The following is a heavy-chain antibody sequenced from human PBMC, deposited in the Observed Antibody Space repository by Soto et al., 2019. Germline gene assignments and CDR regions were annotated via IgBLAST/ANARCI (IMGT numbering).Heavy chain of an antibody. CDR2: ISYDGSNK. CDR1: GFTFSSYA. CDR3: AREGVVVAGIAYYYYGMDV. D-gene: IGHD2-15*01. V-gene: IGHV3-30-3*01. J-gene: IGHJ6*02. Sequence: GGSLRLSCAASGFTFSSYAMHWVRQAPGKGLEWVAVISYDGSNKYYADSVKGRFTISRDNSKNTLYLQMNSLRAEDTAVYYCAREGVVVAGIAYYYYGMDVWGQGTTVTVSS.